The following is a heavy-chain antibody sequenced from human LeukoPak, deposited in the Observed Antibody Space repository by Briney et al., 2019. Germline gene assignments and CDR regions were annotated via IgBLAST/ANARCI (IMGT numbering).Heavy chain of an antibody. CDR2: INHSGST. V-gene: IGHV4-34*01. Sequence: PSETQSLTCAVYGGSFSGYFWSWIRQPPGKGLEWIGEINHSGSTNYNPSLKSRVTISVDTSKNQFSLKLSSVTAADTAVYYCARGRRFSDSSGYWYFGLWGPSVLVTVSS. CDR3: ARGRRFSDSSGYWYFGL. J-gene: IGHJ2*01. D-gene: IGHD3-22*01. CDR1: GGSFSGYF.